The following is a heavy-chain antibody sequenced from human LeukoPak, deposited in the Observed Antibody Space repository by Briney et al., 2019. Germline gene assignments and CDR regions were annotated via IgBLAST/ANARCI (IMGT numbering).Heavy chain of an antibody. CDR2: ITHNGST. V-gene: IGHV4-34*01. CDR3: ARGFCRGESCYSGEYFQH. Sequence: KSSATLSLTCGVHGESLNDYYWSWIRQSPGKGLEWIGEITHNGSTTFNPSLESRLTISVDTSKNQFSLKLTSVTAADASVYFCARGFCRGESCYSGEYFQHWGQGTLVTVSS. D-gene: IGHD2-15*01. J-gene: IGHJ1*01. CDR1: GESLNDYY.